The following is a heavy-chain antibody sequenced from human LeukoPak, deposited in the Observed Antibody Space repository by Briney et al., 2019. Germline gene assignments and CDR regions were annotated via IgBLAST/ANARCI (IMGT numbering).Heavy chain of an antibody. V-gene: IGHV3-11*01. CDR1: GFTFSDYY. CDR2: ISSSGSTI. D-gene: IGHD2-15*01. Sequence: LGGSLRLSCAASGFTFSDYYMSWIRQAPGKGLEWVSYISSSGSTIYYADSVKGRFTISRDNAKNSLYLQMNSLRAEDTAVYYCTGYCSGGSCFTAGYWGQGTLVTVSS. J-gene: IGHJ4*02. CDR3: TGYCSGGSCFTAGY.